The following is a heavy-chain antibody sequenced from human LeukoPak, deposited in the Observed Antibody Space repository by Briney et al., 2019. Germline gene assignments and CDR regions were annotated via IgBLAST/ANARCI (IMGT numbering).Heavy chain of an antibody. CDR1: GFTFSSYG. V-gene: IGHV3-30*18. D-gene: IGHD1-14*01. CDR2: ISYDGSNK. CDR3: AKDYRSEDYGMDV. J-gene: IGHJ6*02. Sequence: GGSLRLSCAASGFTFSSYGMHWVRQAPGKGLEWVAVISYDGSNKYYADSVKGRFTISRDNSKNTLYLQMNSLRAEDTAVYYCAKDYRSEDYGMDVWGQGTTVTVSS.